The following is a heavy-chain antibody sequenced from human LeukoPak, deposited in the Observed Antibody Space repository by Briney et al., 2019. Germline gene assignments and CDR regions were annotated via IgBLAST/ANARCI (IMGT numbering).Heavy chain of an antibody. CDR3: AREQARITMIVVVPKDYYGMDV. CDR2: IIPIFGTA. D-gene: IGHD3-22*01. V-gene: IGHV1-69*13. J-gene: IGHJ6*02. CDR1: GGTFSSYA. Sequence: SVKVSCKASGGTFSSYAISWVRQAPGQGLEWMGGIIPIFGTANYAQKFQGRVTITADESTSTAYMELSSLRSEDTAVYYCAREQARITMIVVVPKDYYGMDVWGQGTTVAVSS.